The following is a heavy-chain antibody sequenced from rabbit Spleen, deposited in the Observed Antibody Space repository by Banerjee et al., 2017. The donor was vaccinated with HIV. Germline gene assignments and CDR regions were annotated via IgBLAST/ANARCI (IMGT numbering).Heavy chain of an antibody. CDR3: ARVASYKPDNI. V-gene: IGHV1S42*01. CDR1: GFSFSSGYD. Sequence: ASGFSFSSGYDMCWVRQAPWKGLEWIACIYAGSGGTIYASWAKGRFTISRTSTTMDLKITSPTTEDTATYFCARVASYKPDNIWGPGTLVTVS. CDR2: IYAGSGGT. D-gene: IGHD6-1*01. J-gene: IGHJ6*01.